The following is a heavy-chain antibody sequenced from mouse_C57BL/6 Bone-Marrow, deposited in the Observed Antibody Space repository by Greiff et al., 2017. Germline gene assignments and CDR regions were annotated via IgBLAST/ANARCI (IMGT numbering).Heavy chain of an antibody. D-gene: IGHD2-12*01. Sequence: EVKVEESGGGLVQPGGSLSLSCAASGFTFTDYYMSWVRQPPGKALEWLGFIRTKANGYTTEYSASVKGRFTISRDNSQSILYLQMNALRAEDSATDYCARSSAACYSDYFDYWGQGTTLTVSS. J-gene: IGHJ2*01. CDR3: ARSSAACYSDYFDY. CDR1: GFTFTDYY. CDR2: IRTKANGYTT. V-gene: IGHV7-3*01.